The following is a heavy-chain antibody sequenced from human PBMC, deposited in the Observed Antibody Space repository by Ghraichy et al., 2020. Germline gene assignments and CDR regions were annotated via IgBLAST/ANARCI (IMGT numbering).Heavy chain of an antibody. CDR3: ARDPGYCSGGRCYLEQFDC. D-gene: IGHD2-15*01. CDR2: ISSGGGST. CDR1: GFTFGNYA. Sequence: GESLNISCAASGFTFGNYAVIWVRQAPGKGLEWVSVISSGGGSTFYADSVKGRFTISRDNAKNSLYLQMNSLRAEDTAVYYCARDPGYCSGGRCYLEQFDCWGQGTLVTVSS. J-gene: IGHJ4*02. V-gene: IGHV3-23*01.